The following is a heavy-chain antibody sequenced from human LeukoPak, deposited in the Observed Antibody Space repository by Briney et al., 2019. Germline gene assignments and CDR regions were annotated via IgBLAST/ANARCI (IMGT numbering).Heavy chain of an antibody. V-gene: IGHV3-33*01. CDR1: GFTFDSYG. Sequence: PGRSLRLSCAAPGFTFDSYGMHWVRQPPGKGLEWVADIWYDGSNKYYADSVKGRFTISRDNSKNTVSLQMTSLRAEDTAVYYCARAYSGFSSRGFDFWGQGTLVSVSS. D-gene: IGHD5-12*01. J-gene: IGHJ4*02. CDR3: ARAYSGFSSRGFDF. CDR2: IWYDGSNK.